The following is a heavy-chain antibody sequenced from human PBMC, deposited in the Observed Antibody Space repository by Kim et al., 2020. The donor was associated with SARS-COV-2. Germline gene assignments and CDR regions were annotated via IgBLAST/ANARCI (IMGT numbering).Heavy chain of an antibody. D-gene: IGHD6-13*01. V-gene: IGHV4-39*01. CDR2: IYHDGSN. CDR1: GGSISSYY. J-gene: IGHJ5*02. Sequence: SETLSLTCTVSGGSISSYYWGWIRQPPGKGLEYIGCIYHDGSNYYNPSLKSRVTIYMDTSKNQFFVKLSSVTAADTAVYYCARLNVGSPFDPWGQGTLVTVSS. CDR3: ARLNVGSPFDP.